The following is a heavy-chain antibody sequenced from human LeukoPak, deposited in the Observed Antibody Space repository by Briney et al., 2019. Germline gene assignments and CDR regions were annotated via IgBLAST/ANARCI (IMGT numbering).Heavy chain of an antibody. CDR3: ARGSELGYCSGGSCLDLDY. CDR2: IIPIFGTA. Sequence: ASVKVSCKASGGTFSSYAIGWVRQAPGQGLEWMGGIIPIFGTANYAQKFQGRVTITTDESTSTAYVELSSLRSEDTAVYYCARGSELGYCSGGSCLDLDYWGQGTLVTVSS. CDR1: GGTFSSYA. J-gene: IGHJ4*02. D-gene: IGHD2-15*01. V-gene: IGHV1-69*05.